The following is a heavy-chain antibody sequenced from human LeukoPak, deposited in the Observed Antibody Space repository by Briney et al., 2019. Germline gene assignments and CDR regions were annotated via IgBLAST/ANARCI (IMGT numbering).Heavy chain of an antibody. CDR3: ASGHSSSPNYFDY. D-gene: IGHD6-13*01. CDR2: INHSGST. Sequence: PSETLSLTCAVYGGSFSGYYWSWIRQPPGKGLEWIGEINHSGSTNYNPSLKSRVTISVDTSKNQFSLKLSSVTAADTAVYYCASGHSSSPNYFDYWGQGTLVTVSS. V-gene: IGHV4-34*01. J-gene: IGHJ4*02. CDR1: GGSFSGYY.